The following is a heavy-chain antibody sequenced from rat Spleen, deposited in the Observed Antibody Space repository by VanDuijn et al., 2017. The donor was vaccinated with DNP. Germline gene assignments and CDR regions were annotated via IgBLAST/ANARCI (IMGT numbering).Heavy chain of an antibody. CDR1: GFTFSNYD. CDR2: ISYDGSST. CDR3: TRQSARYGLWGYFDY. J-gene: IGHJ2*01. V-gene: IGHV5-7*01. D-gene: IGHD1-6*01. Sequence: EVQLVESGGGLVQPGRSMKLSCAASGFTFSNYDMAWVRQAPKKGLEWVATISYDGSSTYYRDSVKGRFIISRDNARGTLYLQIDSLRSEDTATYYCTRQSARYGLWGYFDYWGQGVMVTVSS.